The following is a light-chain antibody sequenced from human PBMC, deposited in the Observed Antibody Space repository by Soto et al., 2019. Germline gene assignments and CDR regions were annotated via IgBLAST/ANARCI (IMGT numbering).Light chain of an antibody. J-gene: IGLJ2*01. Sequence: QLVLTQPPSVSAAPGQKVTISCSGSSSNIGNNYVFWYQQLPGTAPKLLIYDNDKRPSGIPDRFSGSKSGTSATLGITGLQTGDEADYYCATWDRSLSVGVFGGGTKVTVL. CDR1: SSNIGNNY. CDR2: DND. V-gene: IGLV1-51*01. CDR3: ATWDRSLSVGV.